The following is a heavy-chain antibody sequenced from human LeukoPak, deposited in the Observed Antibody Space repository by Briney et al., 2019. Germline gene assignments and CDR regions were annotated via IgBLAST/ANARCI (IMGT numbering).Heavy chain of an antibody. J-gene: IGHJ4*02. D-gene: IGHD5/OR15-5a*01. CDR2: ISTSSLNTI. CDR3: ARSLSTDFDY. V-gene: IGHV3-48*04. Sequence: GGSLRLSCAASGFTFSSFGMNWVRQAPGRGLEWISYISTSSLNTIHYADSVKGRFTISRDNARNSLFLQMNSLRAEDTAVYYCARSLSTDFDYWGQGILVTVSS. CDR1: GFTFSSFG.